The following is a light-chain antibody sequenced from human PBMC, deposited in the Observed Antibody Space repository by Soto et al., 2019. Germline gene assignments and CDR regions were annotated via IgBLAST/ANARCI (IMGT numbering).Light chain of an antibody. Sequence: DIQMTQSPSSLSASVGDRVTITCRASQDIRNYLAWYQQKPGNVPKLLIYGASSLQSGVPARFSGSRSGTAFSLTISSLQPEDVATYYCQKYNSVPLTFGQGTKVEIK. CDR1: QDIRNY. J-gene: IGKJ1*01. CDR3: QKYNSVPLT. V-gene: IGKV1-27*01. CDR2: GAS.